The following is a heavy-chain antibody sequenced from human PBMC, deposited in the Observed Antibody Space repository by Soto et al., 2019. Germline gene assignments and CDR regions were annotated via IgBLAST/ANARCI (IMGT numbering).Heavy chain of an antibody. Sequence: GGSLRLSCAASGFTFSSYAMSWVRQAPGKGLEWFSAISGSGGSTYYADSVKGRFTISRDNSKNTLYLQMNSLRAEDTAVYYCAKDGRNYDFWSGYSGGMDVWGQGTTVTVSS. CDR3: AKDGRNYDFWSGYSGGMDV. D-gene: IGHD3-3*01. J-gene: IGHJ6*02. V-gene: IGHV3-23*01. CDR1: GFTFSSYA. CDR2: ISGSGGST.